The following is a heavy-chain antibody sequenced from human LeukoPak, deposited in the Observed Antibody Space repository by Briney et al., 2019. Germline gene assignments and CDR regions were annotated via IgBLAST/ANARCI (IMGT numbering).Heavy chain of an antibody. CDR3: ARHYYDSSGRPFDY. CDR2: IYYSGST. J-gene: IGHJ4*02. Sequence: SETLSLTCTVSGGSISSSSYYWGWIRQPPGKGLEWIGSIYYSGSTYYNPSLKSRVTISVDTSKNQFSLKLTSMTAADTAVYYCARHYYDSSGRPFDYWGQGTLVTVSS. D-gene: IGHD3-22*01. V-gene: IGHV4-39*01. CDR1: GGSISSSSYY.